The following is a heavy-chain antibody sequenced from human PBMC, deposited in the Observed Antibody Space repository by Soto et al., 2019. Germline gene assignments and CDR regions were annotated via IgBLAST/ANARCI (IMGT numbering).Heavy chain of an antibody. Sequence: EVQLLESGGGLVQPGGSLRLSCAASGFTFSSYAMSWVRQAPGKGLEWVSAISGSGGSKYYADSVKGRFTISRDNSKNTLYLQMNSLRAEDTAVYYCAKDGRERSSGWLFDYWGKGTLVTVSS. CDR1: GFTFSSYA. V-gene: IGHV3-23*01. CDR3: AKDGRERSSGWLFDY. D-gene: IGHD6-19*01. CDR2: ISGSGGSK. J-gene: IGHJ4*02.